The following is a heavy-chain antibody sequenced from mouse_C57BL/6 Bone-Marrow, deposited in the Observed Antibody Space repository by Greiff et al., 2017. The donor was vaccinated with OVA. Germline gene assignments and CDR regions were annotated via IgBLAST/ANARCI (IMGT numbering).Heavy chain of an antibody. V-gene: IGHV2-2*01. CDR1: GFSLTSYG. J-gene: IGHJ3*01. Sequence: VQLQQSGPGLVQPSQSLSITCTVSGFSLTSYGVHWVRQSPGKGLEWLGVIWSGGSTDYNAAFISRLSIRKDNSKSQVFSKMDSLQADHTGIYYSARRAGGWFAYGGQGTLVTVSA. CDR3: ARRAGGWFAY. CDR2: IWSGGST.